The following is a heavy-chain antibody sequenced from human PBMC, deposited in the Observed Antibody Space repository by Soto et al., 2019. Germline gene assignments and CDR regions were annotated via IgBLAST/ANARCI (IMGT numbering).Heavy chain of an antibody. J-gene: IGHJ4*02. CDR3: ARGVDTAMVVDY. CDR2: IYYSGST. D-gene: IGHD5-18*01. V-gene: IGHV4-59*01. Sequence: SDTLSLTCTVSGGSISSYYWSWIRQPPGKGLEWIGYIYYSGSTNYNPSLKSRVTISVDTSKNQFSLKLSSVTAADTAVYYCARGVDTAMVVDYWGQGTLVTVS. CDR1: GGSISSYY.